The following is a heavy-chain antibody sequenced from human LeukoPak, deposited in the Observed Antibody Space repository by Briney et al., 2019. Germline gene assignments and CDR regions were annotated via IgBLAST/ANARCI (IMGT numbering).Heavy chain of an antibody. V-gene: IGHV1-8*01. CDR3: VRVVMKAFYYYYMDV. Sequence: GASVKVSCKASGYTFSDYDVNWVRQAPGQGLEWMGWMNPTSSDTGYAQKFQGRVTMTRSMSRNTAYMELSRLRSEDTAVYFCVRVVMKAFYYYYMDVWGKGTTIIISS. CDR2: MNPTSSDT. D-gene: IGHD2-21*01. J-gene: IGHJ6*03. CDR1: GYTFSDYD.